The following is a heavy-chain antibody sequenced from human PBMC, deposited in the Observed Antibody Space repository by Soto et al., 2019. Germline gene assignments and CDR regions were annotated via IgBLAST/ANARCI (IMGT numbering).Heavy chain of an antibody. J-gene: IGHJ6*02. CDR2: IWYDGSNK. D-gene: IGHD3-3*01. V-gene: IGHV3-33*01. CDR3: ARDDNLGRITIFGVVSEYYYGMDV. Sequence: PGGSLRLSCAASGFTFSSYGMHWVRQAPGKGLEWVAVIWYDGSNKYYADSVKGRFTISRDNSKNTLYLQMNSLRAEDTAVYYCARDDNLGRITIFGVVSEYYYGMDVWGQGTTVTVSS. CDR1: GFTFSSYG.